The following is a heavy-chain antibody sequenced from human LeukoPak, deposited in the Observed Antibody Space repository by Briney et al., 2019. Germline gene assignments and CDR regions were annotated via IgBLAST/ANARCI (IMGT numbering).Heavy chain of an antibody. J-gene: IGHJ4*02. D-gene: IGHD3-10*01. Sequence: GGSLRLPCAASGFTFGSYAMYWVRQAPGKGLEWVSGISGSGGSTFYADSVKGRFTISRDNSENTVYLQMNSLRADDTAVYYCATTMALIDYWGQGTLVTVSS. CDR2: ISGSGGST. V-gene: IGHV3-23*01. CDR1: GFTFGSYA. CDR3: ATTMALIDY.